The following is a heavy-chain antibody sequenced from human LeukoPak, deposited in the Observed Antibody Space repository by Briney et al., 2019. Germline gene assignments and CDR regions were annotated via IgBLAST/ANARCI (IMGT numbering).Heavy chain of an antibody. CDR3: AREYSRIY. Sequence: PSETLSLTCTVSGGSISSGGYYWSWIRQPPGKGLEWIGYIYHSGSTYYNPSLKSRVTISVDRSKNQFSLKLSSVTAADTAVYYCAREYSRIYWGQGTLVTVSS. J-gene: IGHJ4*02. D-gene: IGHD6-13*01. CDR1: GGSISSGGYY. V-gene: IGHV4-30-2*01. CDR2: IYHSGST.